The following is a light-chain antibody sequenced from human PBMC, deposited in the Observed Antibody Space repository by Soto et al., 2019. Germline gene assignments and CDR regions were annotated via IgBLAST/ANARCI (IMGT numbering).Light chain of an antibody. CDR3: PHYDSYPQK. Sequence: DIQMTQSPSTLSGSVGDRVTITCRASQSLDRDYLAWYQQKPGKAPNLLGYKATTLESGVPSRFSGSGSGTTFNLTLIRLQPDDCASDYSPHYDSYPQKFGKGT. J-gene: IGKJ1*01. CDR2: KAT. V-gene: IGKV1-5*03. CDR1: QSLDRDY.